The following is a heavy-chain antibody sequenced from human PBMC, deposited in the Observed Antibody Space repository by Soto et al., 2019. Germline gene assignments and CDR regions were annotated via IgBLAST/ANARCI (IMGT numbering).Heavy chain of an antibody. J-gene: IGHJ6*02. CDR2: MNPNSGNT. CDR1: GYTFTSYD. CDR3: ASQRWLGELLSVYYYGMDV. D-gene: IGHD3-10*01. V-gene: IGHV1-8*01. Sequence: QVQLVQSGAEVKKPGASVKVSCKASGYTFTSYDINWVRQATGQGLEWMGWMNPNSGNTGYAQKFQGRVTMTRNTSISTAYMELSSLRSEDTAVYYCASQRWLGELLSVYYYGMDVWGQGTTVTVSS.